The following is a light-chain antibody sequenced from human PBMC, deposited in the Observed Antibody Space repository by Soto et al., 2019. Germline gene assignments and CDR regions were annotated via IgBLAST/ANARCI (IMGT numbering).Light chain of an antibody. CDR3: QQSDSTPWT. J-gene: IGKJ1*01. V-gene: IGKV1-39*01. Sequence: DIQMTQSPSSLSASVGDRVTITCRASQGISTYLNWYQQKPGKAPKLLIYAASSLQSGVPSRFSGSGSETDFTLTISSLQPEDFATYSCQQSDSTPWTFGQGTKVEIK. CDR1: QGISTY. CDR2: AAS.